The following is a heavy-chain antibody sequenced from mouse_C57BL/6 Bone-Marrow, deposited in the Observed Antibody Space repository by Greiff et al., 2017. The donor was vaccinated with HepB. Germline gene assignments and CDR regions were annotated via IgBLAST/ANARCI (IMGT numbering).Heavy chain of an antibody. Sequence: VQLQQPGAELVMPGASVKLSCKASGYTFTSYWMHWVKQRPGQGLEWIGEIDPSDSYTNYNQKFKGKSTLTVDKSSSTAYMQLSSLTSEDSAVYYCARTVTGRYYAMDYWGQGTSVTVSS. D-gene: IGHD4-1*01. CDR3: ARTVTGRYYAMDY. CDR1: GYTFTSYW. CDR2: IDPSDSYT. J-gene: IGHJ4*01. V-gene: IGHV1-69*01.